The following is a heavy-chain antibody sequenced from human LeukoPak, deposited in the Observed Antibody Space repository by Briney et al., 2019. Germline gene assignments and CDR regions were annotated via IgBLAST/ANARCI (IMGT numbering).Heavy chain of an antibody. CDR1: GGSISSYY. D-gene: IGHD3-16*01. J-gene: IGHJ3*02. CDR3: ARHQYYDYVWGSYRDAFDI. CDR2: IYYSGST. Sequence: SETLSLTCTVSGGSISSYYWSWIRQPPGKGLELNGYIYYSGSTNYNPSLKSRVTISVDTSKHQFSLKLSSVTAADTAVYYCARHQYYDYVWGSYRDAFDIWGQGTMVTVSS. V-gene: IGHV4-59*08.